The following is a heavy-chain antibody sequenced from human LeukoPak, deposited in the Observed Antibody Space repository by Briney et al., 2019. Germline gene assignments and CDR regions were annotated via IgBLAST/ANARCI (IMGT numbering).Heavy chain of an antibody. CDR1: GGSISSYY. V-gene: IGHV4-59*12. J-gene: IGHJ4*02. D-gene: IGHD1-14*01. Sequence: SETLSLTCTVSGGSISSYYWSWIRQPPGKGLEWIGSIYYSGSTYYNPSLKSRVTISVDTSKNQFSLKLSSVTAADTAVYYCARDGGRYHGVDYWGQETLVTVSS. CDR2: IYYSGST. CDR3: ARDGGRYHGVDY.